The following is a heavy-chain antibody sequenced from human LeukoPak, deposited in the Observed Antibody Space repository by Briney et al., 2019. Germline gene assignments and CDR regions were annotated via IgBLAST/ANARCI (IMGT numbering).Heavy chain of an antibody. J-gene: IGHJ4*02. CDR1: GYTFSNYG. D-gene: IGHD2-2*01. CDR3: ARSLRGVPAAPFDY. V-gene: IGHV1-18*01. CDR2: ISDYNGNT. Sequence: ASVKVSCKASGYTFSNYGISWVRQAPGQGLEWMGWISDYNGNTNYARRLQGRVTMTTDTSTSTAYMELRSLRSDDTAVYYCARSLRGVPAAPFDYWGQGTLVTVSS.